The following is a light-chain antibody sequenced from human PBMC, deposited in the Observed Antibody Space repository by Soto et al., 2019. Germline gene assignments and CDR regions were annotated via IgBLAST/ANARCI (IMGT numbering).Light chain of an antibody. CDR1: QSISNR. Sequence: DIPMTQSPSTLSASVGDRVTITCRASQSISNRLAWYQQKPGKAPKVLIYDASSLESGVPSRFSGSGSGTEFILTISRLQPDDFASYCCQHYGRMWTFGQGNKVE. J-gene: IGKJ1*01. CDR3: QHYGRMWT. V-gene: IGKV1-5*01. CDR2: DAS.